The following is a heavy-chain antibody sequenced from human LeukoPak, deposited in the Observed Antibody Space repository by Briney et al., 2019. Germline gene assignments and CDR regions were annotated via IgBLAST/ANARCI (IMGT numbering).Heavy chain of an antibody. V-gene: IGHV4-59*01. CDR2: IYYSGSA. D-gene: IGHD2-15*01. Sequence: SETLSLTCTVSGGSISSYYWSWIRQPPGKGLEWIGYIYYSGSANYNPTLKSRVTISIHTSKNQFSLKLSSVTAADTAVYYCARGFCRGESCYSAEYFQHWGQGTLVTVSS. CDR1: GGSISSYY. CDR3: ARGFCRGESCYSAEYFQH. J-gene: IGHJ1*01.